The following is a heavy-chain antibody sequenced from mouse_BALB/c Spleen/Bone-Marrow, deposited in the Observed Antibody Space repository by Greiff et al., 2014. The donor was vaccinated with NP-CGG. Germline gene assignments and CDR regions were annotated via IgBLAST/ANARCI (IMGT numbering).Heavy chain of an antibody. CDR2: ISSGGST. CDR3: ARDDYDDQYYFDY. V-gene: IGHV5-6-5*01. J-gene: IGHJ2*01. Sequence: EVNLVESGGGLVKPGGSLKLSCAASGFTFSSYAMSWVRQTPEKRLEWVTSISSGGSTYYPDSVKGRFTISRDNARNILYLQMSSLRSEDTAMYYCARDDYDDQYYFDYWGQGTTLTVSS. D-gene: IGHD2-4*01. CDR1: GFTFSSYA.